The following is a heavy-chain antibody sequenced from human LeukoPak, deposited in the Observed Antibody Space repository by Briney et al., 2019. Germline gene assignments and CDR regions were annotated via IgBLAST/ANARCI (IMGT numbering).Heavy chain of an antibody. J-gene: IGHJ5*02. CDR1: GFTFSSYG. Sequence: GGSLRLSCAASGFTFSSYGMHWVRQAPGKGLEWVAFIRYDGSNKYYADSVKGRFTISRDNSKNTLYVQMNSLRAEDTALYYCAKESITMFRGLFSFDPWGRGTLVTVSS. V-gene: IGHV3-30*02. D-gene: IGHD3-10*01. CDR2: IRYDGSNK. CDR3: AKESITMFRGLFSFDP.